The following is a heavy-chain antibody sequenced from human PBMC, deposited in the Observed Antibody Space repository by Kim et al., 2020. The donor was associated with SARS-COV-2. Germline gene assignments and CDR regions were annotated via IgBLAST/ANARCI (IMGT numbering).Heavy chain of an antibody. V-gene: IGHV4-34*01. CDR2: INHSGST. CDR3: ARSLYDYGGNHFDY. CDR1: GGSFSGYY. Sequence: SETLSLTCAVYGGSFSGYYWSWIRQPPGKGLEWIGEINHSGSTNYNPSLKSRVTISVDTSKNQFSLKLSSVTAADTAVYYCARSLYDYGGNHFDYWGQGTLVTVSS. J-gene: IGHJ4*02. D-gene: IGHD4-17*01.